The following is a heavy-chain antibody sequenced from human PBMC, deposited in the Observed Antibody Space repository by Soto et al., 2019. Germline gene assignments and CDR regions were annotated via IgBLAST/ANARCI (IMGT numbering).Heavy chain of an antibody. Sequence: GGSLRLSCQASGFNFDNYGMHWVRQAPGKGPEWVAVITYDGSFQYYADSVKGRFTISRDNSKNTLSLHLNTLKPEDTAVYHCAKDRVGGTFYTPLGFWGQGTLVTVSS. CDR2: ITYDGSFQ. V-gene: IGHV3-30*18. D-gene: IGHD1-7*01. J-gene: IGHJ4*02. CDR1: GFNFDNYG. CDR3: AKDRVGGTFYTPLGF.